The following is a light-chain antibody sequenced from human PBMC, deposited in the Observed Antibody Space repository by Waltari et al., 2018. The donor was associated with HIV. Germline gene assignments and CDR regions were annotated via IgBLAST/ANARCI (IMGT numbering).Light chain of an antibody. CDR1: SNDVGGYQY. CDR2: DVT. J-gene: IGLJ3*02. Sequence: QSALTQPRSVSGSPGQSVTISCTGTSNDVGGYQYVSWYQQHPGKAPKLIIFDVTQRPSGVPDRFSCAKSGNTASLTISGLQAEEEADFYCCSYAGSYSWVFGGGTKVAVL. CDR3: CSYAGSYSWV. V-gene: IGLV2-11*01.